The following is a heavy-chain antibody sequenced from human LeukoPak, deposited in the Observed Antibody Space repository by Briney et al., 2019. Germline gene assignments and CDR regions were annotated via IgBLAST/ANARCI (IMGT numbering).Heavy chain of an antibody. CDR3: ARDLLRGSGSYYNPLDDY. V-gene: IGHV4-38-2*02. Sequence: SETLSLTCTVSGYSISSGYYWGWIRQPPGKGLEWIGSIYHSGSTYYNPSLKSRVTISVDTSKNQFSLKLSSVTAADTAVYYCARDLLRGSGSYYNPLDDYWGQGTLVTVSS. CDR1: GYSISSGYY. J-gene: IGHJ4*02. CDR2: IYHSGST. D-gene: IGHD3-10*01.